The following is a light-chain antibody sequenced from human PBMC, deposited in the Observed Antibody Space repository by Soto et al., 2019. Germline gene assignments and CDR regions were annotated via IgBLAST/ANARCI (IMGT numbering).Light chain of an antibody. CDR2: AAS. Sequence: DIQMTQSPSSLSASVGGRGTSACRASQSISSYLNWYQQKPGEAPKLLIYAASSLQSGVPPRFSGSGSGTDFTLTISSLQPEDFATYYCQQSYSTPPITFGHGTRLEIK. J-gene: IGKJ5*01. V-gene: IGKV1-39*01. CDR3: QQSYSTPPIT. CDR1: QSISSY.